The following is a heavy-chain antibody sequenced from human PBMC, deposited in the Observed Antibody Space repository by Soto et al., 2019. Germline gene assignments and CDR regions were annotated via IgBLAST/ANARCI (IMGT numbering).Heavy chain of an antibody. D-gene: IGHD2-15*01. Sequence: GGSLRLSCAASGFTFSSYGMHWVRQAPGKGLEWVAVISYDGSNKYYADSVKGRFTISRDNSKNTLYLQMNSLRAEDTAVYYCAKGESGGSRYPHYYGMDVWGQGTTVTVSS. V-gene: IGHV3-30*18. CDR1: GFTFSSYG. J-gene: IGHJ6*02. CDR3: AKGESGGSRYPHYYGMDV. CDR2: ISYDGSNK.